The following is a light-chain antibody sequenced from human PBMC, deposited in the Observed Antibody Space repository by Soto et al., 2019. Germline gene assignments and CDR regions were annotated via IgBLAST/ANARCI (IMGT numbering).Light chain of an antibody. CDR1: QSINNW. CDR3: QEYESCSRT. Sequence: DIQMTQSPSTLSASVGDRVTITCRASQSINNWLAWYQQKPGKAPKLFIFKAYTFESGVPSRFSGRGSGTEFTLSISSLRPDDLATCFSQEYESCSRTFGEVTKVEIK. J-gene: IGKJ1*01. CDR2: KAY. V-gene: IGKV1-5*03.